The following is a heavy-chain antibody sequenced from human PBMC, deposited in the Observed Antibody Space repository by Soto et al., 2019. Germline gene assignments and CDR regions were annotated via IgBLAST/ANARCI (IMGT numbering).Heavy chain of an antibody. V-gene: IGHV1-18*04. J-gene: IGHJ6*02. CDR3: ARDPYYDFWSGPQYYYYGMDV. CDR2: ISAYNGNT. D-gene: IGHD3-3*01. Sequence: SAEVSCSASGYTFPGAAIIWVGQAPVQVLELMGWISAYNGNTNYAQKLQGRVTMTTDTSTSTAYMELRSLRSDDTAVYYCARDPYYDFWSGPQYYYYGMDVWGQGNTVNVS. CDR1: GYTFPGAA.